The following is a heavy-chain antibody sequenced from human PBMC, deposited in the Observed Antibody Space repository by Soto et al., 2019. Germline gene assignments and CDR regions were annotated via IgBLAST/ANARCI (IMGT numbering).Heavy chain of an antibody. CDR1: GGSISSYY. Sequence: PSETLSLTCTVSGGSISSYYWSWIRQNAGKGLEWIGRIYTSGSTNYKPSLKSRVTMSVDTSKNQFSLKLSSVSAADTAVYYCARELSRITMIVVFEPYCMDFWGQVTTVTVSS. V-gene: IGHV4-4*07. CDR3: ARELSRITMIVVFEPYCMDF. CDR2: IYTSGST. J-gene: IGHJ6*02. D-gene: IGHD3-22*01.